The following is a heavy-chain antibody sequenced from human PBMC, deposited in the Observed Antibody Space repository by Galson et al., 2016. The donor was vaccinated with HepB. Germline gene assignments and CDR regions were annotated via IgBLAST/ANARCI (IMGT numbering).Heavy chain of an antibody. CDR3: TRQGKTSLAGTGFDY. D-gene: IGHD6-19*01. J-gene: IGHJ4*02. CDR1: GFTFSDAA. Sequence: SLRLSCAASGFTFSDAAMYWVRQASGKGLEFVGRIRTEPFNYATIYGASVKGRFTISRDDSKSTVYRQMNSLKTEDSAVYYCTRQGKTSLAGTGFDYWGRXARVTVAS. CDR2: IRTEPFNYAT. V-gene: IGHV3-73*01.